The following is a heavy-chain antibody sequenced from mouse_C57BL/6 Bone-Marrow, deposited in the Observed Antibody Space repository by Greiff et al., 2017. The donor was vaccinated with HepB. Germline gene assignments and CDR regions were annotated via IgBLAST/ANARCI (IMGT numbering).Heavy chain of an antibody. J-gene: IGHJ4*01. Sequence: DVKLVESGGGLVKPGGSLKLSCAASGFTFSSYAMSWVRQTPEKRLEWVATISDGGSYTYYPDNVKGRFTISRDNAKNNLYLQMSHLKSEDTAMYYCARDYDYGGYYYAMDYWGQGTSVTVSS. CDR3: ARDYDYGGYYYAMDY. D-gene: IGHD2-4*01. CDR2: ISDGGSYT. V-gene: IGHV5-4*01. CDR1: GFTFSSYA.